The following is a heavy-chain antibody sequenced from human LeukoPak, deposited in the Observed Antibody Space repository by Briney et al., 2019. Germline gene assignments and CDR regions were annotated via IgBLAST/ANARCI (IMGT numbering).Heavy chain of an antibody. J-gene: IGHJ6*03. Sequence: ASVKVSCKASGYTFTSSYIHWVRQAPGQGLEWMGIINPSGGRTTYAQKLQGRVTMTSDTSTSTVYMELSSLTSEDTAVYYCARGSRFMDVWGKGTPVTVSS. CDR3: ARGSRFMDV. CDR2: INPSGGRT. V-gene: IGHV1-46*03. CDR1: GYTFTSSY.